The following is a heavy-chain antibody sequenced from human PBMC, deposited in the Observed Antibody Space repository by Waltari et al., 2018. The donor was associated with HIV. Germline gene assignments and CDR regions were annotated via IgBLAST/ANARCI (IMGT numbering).Heavy chain of an antibody. V-gene: IGHV3-30*18. D-gene: IGHD5-12*01. CDR3: AKGIGGYLSDY. Sequence: VQLVESGGGVVQAGRSLILSCAASGLTFNISGIHRPRQAPGKGLGWEAVISYDGSNKYYADSVKGRFTISRDNSKNTLYLQMNSLRAEDTAVYYCAKGIGGYLSDYWGQGTLVTVSS. CDR2: ISYDGSNK. J-gene: IGHJ4*02. CDR1: GLTFNISG.